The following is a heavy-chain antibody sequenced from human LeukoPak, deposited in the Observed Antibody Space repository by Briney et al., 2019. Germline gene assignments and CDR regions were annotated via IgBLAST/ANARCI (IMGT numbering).Heavy chain of an antibody. D-gene: IGHD5-18*01. CDR3: AKQRGYSYLDY. CDR2: ISASGGST. CDR1: GFTFSSFA. J-gene: IGHJ4*02. V-gene: IGHV3-23*01. Sequence: GGSLRLSCAASGFTFSSFAMSWVRQAPGKGLEWVSGISASGGSTYYADSVKGRFTISRDNSKNTLYLQMNSLRAEDTAVYYCAKQRGYSYLDYWGQGTLVTVSS.